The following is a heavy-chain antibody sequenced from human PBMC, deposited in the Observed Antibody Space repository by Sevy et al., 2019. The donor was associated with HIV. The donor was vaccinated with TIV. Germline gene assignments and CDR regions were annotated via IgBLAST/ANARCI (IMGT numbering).Heavy chain of an antibody. CDR1: GFTFSSYE. CDR2: ISSSGSAI. Sequence: GGSLRLSCEASGFTFSSYEMNWVRQAPGQGLEWISYISSSGSAIYYPDSVKGRFTVSRDNAKNLVYLQMNSLRAEDTAIYYCAREPGLHSSGYSGGFDYWGQGTLVTVSS. CDR3: AREPGLHSSGYSGGFDY. V-gene: IGHV3-48*03. D-gene: IGHD3-22*01. J-gene: IGHJ4*02.